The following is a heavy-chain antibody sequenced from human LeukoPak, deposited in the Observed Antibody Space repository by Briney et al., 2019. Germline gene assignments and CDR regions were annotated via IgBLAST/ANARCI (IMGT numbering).Heavy chain of an antibody. CDR2: INPNSGGT. Sequence: GASVKVSCKASGYTFTGYYMYWVRQAPGQGLEWMGWINPNSGGTNYAQKFQGRVTMTRDTSISTAYMELSRLRSDDTAVYYCARGRIAARRRDWFDPWGQGTLVTVSS. D-gene: IGHD6-6*01. CDR3: ARGRIAARRRDWFDP. V-gene: IGHV1-2*02. J-gene: IGHJ5*02. CDR1: GYTFTGYY.